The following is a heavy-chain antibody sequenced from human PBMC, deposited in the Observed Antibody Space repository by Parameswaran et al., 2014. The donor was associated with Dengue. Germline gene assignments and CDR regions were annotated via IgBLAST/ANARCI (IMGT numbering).Heavy chain of an antibody. CDR2: ISSSSGYI. V-gene: IGHV3-21*01. D-gene: IGHD3-10*01. CDR3: ARDAPTYVLLWFGELGGAFDI. J-gene: IGHJ3*02. Sequence: WIRQPQEGLEWVSSISSSSGYIYYADSVKGRFTISRDNAKNSLYLQMNSLRAEDTAVYYCARDAPTYVLLWFGELGGAFDIWGQGTMVTVSS.